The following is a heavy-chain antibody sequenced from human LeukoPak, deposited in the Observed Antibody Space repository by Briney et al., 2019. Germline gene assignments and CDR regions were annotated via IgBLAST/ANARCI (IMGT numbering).Heavy chain of an antibody. CDR2: TVSDGST. Sequence: GGSLRLSCSASGFSFTNYAINWVRQAPGRGLEWVSTTVSDGSTYYADSVKGRFTISGDNSNHTLFLQMNSLRVEDTAVYYCGTRVSGRYSLWYFDLWGRGTLVAVSP. J-gene: IGHJ2*01. V-gene: IGHV3-23*01. D-gene: IGHD1-26*01. CDR1: GFSFTNYA. CDR3: GTRVSGRYSLWYFDL.